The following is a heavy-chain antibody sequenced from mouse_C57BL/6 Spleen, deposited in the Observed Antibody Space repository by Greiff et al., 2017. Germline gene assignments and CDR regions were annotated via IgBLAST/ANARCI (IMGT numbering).Heavy chain of an antibody. CDR2: INPSTGGT. V-gene: IGHV1-42*01. Sequence: EVQLQQSGPELVKPGASVKISCKASGYSFTGYYMNWVKQSPEKSLEWIGEINPSTGGTTYNQKFKAKATLTVDKSSSTAYMQLKSLTSEDPAVYYCARWEATGSPFDYWGQGTTLTVSS. CDR1: GYSFTGYY. CDR3: ARWEATGSPFDY. D-gene: IGHD3-2*02. J-gene: IGHJ2*01.